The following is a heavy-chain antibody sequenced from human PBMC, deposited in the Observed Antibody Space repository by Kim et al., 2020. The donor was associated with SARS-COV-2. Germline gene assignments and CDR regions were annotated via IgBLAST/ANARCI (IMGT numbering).Heavy chain of an antibody. CDR1: GFTFSSYS. J-gene: IGHJ6*02. V-gene: IGHV3-21*01. CDR2: ISSSSSYI. CDR3: ARAGAYYDSSGYYDYYGMDV. Sequence: GGSLRLSCAASGFTFSSYSMNWVRQAPGKGLEWVSSISSSSSYIYYADSVKGRFTISRDNAKNSLYLQMNSLRAEDTAVYYCARAGAYYDSSGYYDYYGMDVWGQGTTVTVSS. D-gene: IGHD3-22*01.